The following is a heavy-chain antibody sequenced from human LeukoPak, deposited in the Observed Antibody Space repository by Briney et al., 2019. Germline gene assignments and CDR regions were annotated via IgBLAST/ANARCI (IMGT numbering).Heavy chain of an antibody. CDR3: ARVRRDYSFGSNGLDV. J-gene: IGHJ6*01. Sequence: SETLSLTCTVSGGSISNFYWTWIRQPPGKGLEWIGYFYSTGSTTYYPSLESRVTISLDTSKNQFSLKLRFVTAADTAVYYCARVRRDYSFGSNGLDVWGRGTTVTVSS. D-gene: IGHD5-18*01. CDR1: GGSISNFY. V-gene: IGHV4-59*01. CDR2: FYSTGST.